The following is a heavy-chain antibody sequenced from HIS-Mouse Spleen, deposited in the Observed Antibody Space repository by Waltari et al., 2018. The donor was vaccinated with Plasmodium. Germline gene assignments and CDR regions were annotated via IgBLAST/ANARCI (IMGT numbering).Heavy chain of an antibody. CDR1: GFTFSSYG. D-gene: IGHD6-13*01. V-gene: IGHV3-30*18. CDR2: ISYDGSNK. CDR3: AKDRRSSSWYVDY. J-gene: IGHJ4*02. Sequence: QVQLVESGGGVVQPGRSLRLSCAASGFTFSSYGMQWVRQAPGKGLECVAVISYDGSNKYYADSVKGRFTISRDNSKNTLYLQMNSLRAEDTAVYYCAKDRRSSSWYVDYWGQGTLVTVSS.